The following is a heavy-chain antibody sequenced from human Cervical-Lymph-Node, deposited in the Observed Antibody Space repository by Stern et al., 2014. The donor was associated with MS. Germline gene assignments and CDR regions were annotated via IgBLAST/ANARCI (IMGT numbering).Heavy chain of an antibody. V-gene: IGHV3-30*01. CDR3: ARGTYHSGDY. CDR1: GFTFSSYA. J-gene: IGHJ4*02. CDR2: RSYDGRNK. Sequence: VHLVESGGGVVQPGRSLRLSCAASGFTFSSYAMHWVRQAPGKGLEWVAVRSYDGRNKYYADSVKGRFTISRDDSKNTLYLQMNSLRAEDTAVYYCARGTYHSGDYWGQGTLVTVSS. D-gene: IGHD6-13*01.